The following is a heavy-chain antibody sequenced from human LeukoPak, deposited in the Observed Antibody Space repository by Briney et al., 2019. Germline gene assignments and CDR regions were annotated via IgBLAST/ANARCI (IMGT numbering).Heavy chain of an antibody. CDR2: IWYGGSNK. Sequence: PGGSLRLSCAASGFTFSSYSMNWVRQAPGKGLEWVAVIWYGGSNKYYADSVKGRFTISRDNSKNTLYLQMNSLRAEDTAVYYCAKLYSSSSALDYWGQGTLVTVSS. V-gene: IGHV3-30*02. CDR1: GFTFSSYS. J-gene: IGHJ4*02. D-gene: IGHD6-6*01. CDR3: AKLYSSSSALDY.